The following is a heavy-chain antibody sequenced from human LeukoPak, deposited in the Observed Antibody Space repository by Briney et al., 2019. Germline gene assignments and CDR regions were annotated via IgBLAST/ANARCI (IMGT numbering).Heavy chain of an antibody. CDR2: IYHDGRT. J-gene: IGHJ5*02. CDR3: ARETAYNYGQNTLINL. CDR1: GGSISSYY. D-gene: IGHD5-18*01. Sequence: PSETLSLTCTVSGGSISSYYWSCIRKPPGKRLNWIVYIYHDGRTNYNPSLNSRVTLSVDTSKDQISLKLLSVSAADTAVYYSARETAYNYGQNTLINLWGQGIRVTVSS. V-gene: IGHV4-59*12.